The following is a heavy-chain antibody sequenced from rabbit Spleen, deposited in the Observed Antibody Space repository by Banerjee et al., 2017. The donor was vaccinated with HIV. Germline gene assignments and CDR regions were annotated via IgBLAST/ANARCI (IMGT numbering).Heavy chain of an antibody. V-gene: IGHV1S25*01. CDR3: MRDVGNGYNYFDL. CDR2: ANIGGST. CDR1: GSDISGYR. D-gene: IGHD1-1*01. Sequence: QEQLKESGGGLVTPGGTLTLTCTASGSDISGYRIGWVRQAPGKGLESIGFANIGGSTYYASWVNGRFTISRTTSTVDLKMTSLTGADTATYFCMRDVGNGYNYFDLWGQGTLVTVS. J-gene: IGHJ4*01.